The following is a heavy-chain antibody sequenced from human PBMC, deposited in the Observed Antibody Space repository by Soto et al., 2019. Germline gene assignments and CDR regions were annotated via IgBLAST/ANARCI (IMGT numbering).Heavy chain of an antibody. J-gene: IGHJ5*02. CDR2: FDPEDGET. CDR1: GYTLTELS. Sequence: ASVKVSCKVSGYTLTELSMHWVRQAPGKGLEWMGGFDPEDGETIYAQKFQGRVTMTEDTSTDTAYMELSSLRSEDTAVYYCATLWEPVGATRYNWFDPGGQGTLVTVSS. V-gene: IGHV1-24*01. CDR3: ATLWEPVGATRYNWFDP. D-gene: IGHD1-26*01.